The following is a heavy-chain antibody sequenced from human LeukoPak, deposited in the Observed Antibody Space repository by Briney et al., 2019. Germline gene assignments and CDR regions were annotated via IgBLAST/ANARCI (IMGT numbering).Heavy chain of an antibody. D-gene: IGHD4-17*01. CDR3: ARGHDHGDYVGMKKYYYYNMDV. J-gene: IGHJ6*02. V-gene: IGHV3-7*05. CDR1: GFTFTSNW. CDR2: VNEDGSEN. Sequence: PGGSLRLSCAASGFTFTSNWMNWVRRAPGKGLEWVANVNEDGSENNYVDSAKGRFTISRDNAKNSLFLQMNSLRAEDTAVYYCARGHDHGDYVGMKKYYYYNMDVWGQGTTVTVSS.